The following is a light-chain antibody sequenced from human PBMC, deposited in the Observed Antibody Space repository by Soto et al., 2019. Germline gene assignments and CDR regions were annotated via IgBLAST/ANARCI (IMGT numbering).Light chain of an antibody. J-gene: IGKJ1*01. V-gene: IGKV2-28*01. CDR1: QSLQHSNGYNY. Sequence: DIVMTQSPLSLPVTPGEPASISCRSSQSLQHSNGYNYLDWYLQKPGQSPQLLIYLGSHRASGVPERSSRSASGYHFTLKITRVESQDVGRYYCMQALQPPWTFGQGTNVEIK. CDR3: MQALQPPWT. CDR2: LGS.